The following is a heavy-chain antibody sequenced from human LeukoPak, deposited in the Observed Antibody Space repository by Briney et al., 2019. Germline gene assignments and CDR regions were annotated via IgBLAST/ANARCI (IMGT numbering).Heavy chain of an antibody. D-gene: IGHD3-22*01. Sequence: ASVKVSCKASGYTFSSYGITWVRQAPRQGLEWMGWISAYNGNTNYAQNLQGRVTMTTDTSTGTAYMELRSLRSDDTAVYYCARSYYYDSSGYYSVDYWGQGTLVTVSS. CDR1: GYTFSSYG. V-gene: IGHV1-18*01. CDR2: ISAYNGNT. CDR3: ARSYYYDSSGYYSVDY. J-gene: IGHJ4*02.